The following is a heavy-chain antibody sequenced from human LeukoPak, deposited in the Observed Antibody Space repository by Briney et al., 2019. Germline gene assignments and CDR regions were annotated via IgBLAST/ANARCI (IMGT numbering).Heavy chain of an antibody. CDR3: ARPRTAWSSHWYFEV. D-gene: IGHD1-1*01. V-gene: IGHV3-7*05. J-gene: IGHJ2*01. CDR1: GFTFSNYW. CDR2: IKQDGSQK. Sequence: HTGGSLRLSCAASGFTFSNYWMAWVRQAPGKGLEWVANIKQDGSQKYYGDSMEGRLTISRDNAKSSVFLQMNSLRAEDTAVYYCARPRTAWSSHWYFEVWGRGTLVTVSS.